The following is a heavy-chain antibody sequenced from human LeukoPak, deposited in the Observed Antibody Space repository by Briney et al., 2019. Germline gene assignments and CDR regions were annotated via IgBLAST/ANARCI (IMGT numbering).Heavy chain of an antibody. Sequence: GGSLRLSCAASGFTFSSYGMHWVRQAPGKGLEWGAVIWYDGSNRYYADSVKGRFTISRDNSKNTLYLQMNSPRAEDTAVYYCARAESGSYSDWGQGTLVTVSS. V-gene: IGHV3-33*01. J-gene: IGHJ4*02. CDR3: ARAESGSYSD. CDR1: GFTFSSYG. D-gene: IGHD1-26*01. CDR2: IWYDGSNR.